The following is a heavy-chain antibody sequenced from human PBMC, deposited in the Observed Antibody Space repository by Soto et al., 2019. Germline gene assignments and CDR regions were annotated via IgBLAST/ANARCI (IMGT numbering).Heavy chain of an antibody. J-gene: IGHJ6*02. V-gene: IGHV1-2*02. CDR1: GYTFTGYY. CDR2: INPNSGGT. D-gene: IGHD3-9*01. Sequence: ASVKVSCKASGYTFTGYYMHWVRQAPGQGLEWMGWINPNSGGTNYAQTIQGRVTMTRDTSISTAYMELSRLMSDDTAVYYCAKDYDILTGYYQSYYYYGMDVWGQGTTVTVSS. CDR3: AKDYDILTGYYQSYYYYGMDV.